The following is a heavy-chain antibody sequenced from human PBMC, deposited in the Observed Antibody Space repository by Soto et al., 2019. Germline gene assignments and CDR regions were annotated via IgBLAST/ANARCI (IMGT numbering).Heavy chain of an antibody. CDR1: GFTFSNAW. CDR3: TTDPEYYDFWSGYYGADYYYGMDV. D-gene: IGHD3-3*01. CDR2: IKSKTDGGTT. V-gene: IGHV3-15*01. Sequence: GGSLRLSCAASGFTFSNAWMSWVRQAPGKGLEWVGRIKSKTDGGTTDYAAPVKGRFTISRDGSKNTLYLQMNSLKTEDTAVYYCTTDPEYYDFWSGYYGADYYYGMDVWGQGTTVTVSS. J-gene: IGHJ6*02.